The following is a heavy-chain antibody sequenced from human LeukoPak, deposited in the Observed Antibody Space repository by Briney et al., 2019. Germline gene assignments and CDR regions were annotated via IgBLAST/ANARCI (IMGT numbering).Heavy chain of an antibody. CDR3: ANAPFGVAGHFDY. V-gene: IGHV3-15*01. CDR1: GFTFSNAW. CDR2: IKSKTDGGTT. J-gene: IGHJ4*02. D-gene: IGHD3-3*01. Sequence: SGGSLRLSCAASGFTFSNAWMSWVRQTPGKGLEWVGHIKSKTDGGTTDYAAPVKGRFTISRDDSTNTLYPQMNSLRAEDTAVYYCANAPFGVAGHFDYWGQGTLVTVSS.